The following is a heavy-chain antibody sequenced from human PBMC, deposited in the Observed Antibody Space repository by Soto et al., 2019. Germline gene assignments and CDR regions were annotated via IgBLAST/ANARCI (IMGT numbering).Heavy chain of an antibody. CDR2: ISWNSGSI. CDR3: AKDRREGINPGDYFDN. CDR1: GFTFDDYA. D-gene: IGHD1-26*01. Sequence: EVQLVESGGGLVQPGRSLRLSCAASGFTFDDYAMHWVRQAPGKGLEWGSGISWNSGSIGDADSVKGRFTISRDNAKNSLYLQMNSLRAEDTALYYCAKDRREGINPGDYFDNWGQGTLVTVSS. J-gene: IGHJ4*02. V-gene: IGHV3-9*01.